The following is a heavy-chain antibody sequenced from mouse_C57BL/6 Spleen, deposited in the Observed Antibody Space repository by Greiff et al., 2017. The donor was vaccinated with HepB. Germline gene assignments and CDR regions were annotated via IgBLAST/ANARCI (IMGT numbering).Heavy chain of an antibody. CDR2: IYPGSGST. D-gene: IGHD2-5*01. Sequence: QVQLQQSGAELVKPGASVKMSCKASGYTFTSYWITWVKQRPGQGLEWIGDIYPGSGSTNYNEKFKSKATLTVDTSSSTAYMQLSSLTSEDSAVYYCAREYYSNYEGFAYWGQGTLVTVSA. CDR1: GYTFTSYW. J-gene: IGHJ3*01. CDR3: AREYYSNYEGFAY. V-gene: IGHV1-55*01.